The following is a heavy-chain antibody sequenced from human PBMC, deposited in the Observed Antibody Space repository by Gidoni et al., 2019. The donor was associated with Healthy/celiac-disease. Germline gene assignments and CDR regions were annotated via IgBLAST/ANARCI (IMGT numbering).Heavy chain of an antibody. CDR3: ARDPPSYDSSGYPDY. J-gene: IGHJ4*02. CDR1: GYTFTSYA. V-gene: IGHV1-3*01. D-gene: IGHD3-22*01. Sequence: QVQLVQSGAEVKKPGASVKVSCKASGYTFTSYAMHWVRQAPGQRLEWMGWINAGNGNTKYSQKFQGRVTITRDTSASTAYMELSSLRSEDTAVYYCARDPPSYDSSGYPDYWGQGTLVTVSS. CDR2: INAGNGNT.